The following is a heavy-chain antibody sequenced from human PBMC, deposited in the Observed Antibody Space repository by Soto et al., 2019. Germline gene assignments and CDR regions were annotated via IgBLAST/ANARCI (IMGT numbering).Heavy chain of an antibody. CDR2: TYYRSNWRH. Sequence: SQTLSLTCPISGDSVSSNTAAWNWIRSSPSRGLEWLGRTYYRSNWRHDYAVSVKSRITVNPDTSKNHFSLQLNSVTPDDTALYYCARGVAGSGFDLWGQGTLVTVSS. CDR1: GDSVSSNTAA. V-gene: IGHV6-1*01. J-gene: IGHJ4*02. D-gene: IGHD6-19*01. CDR3: ARGVAGSGFDL.